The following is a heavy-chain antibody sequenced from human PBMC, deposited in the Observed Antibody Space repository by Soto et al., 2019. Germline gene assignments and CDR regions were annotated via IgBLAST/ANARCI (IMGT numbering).Heavy chain of an antibody. J-gene: IGHJ3*02. Sequence: GESLKISCKGSGYSFTSYWISWVRQMPGKGLGWMGRIDPSDSYTNYSPSFQGHVTISADKSISTAYLQWSSLKASDTAMYYCARPRYYDSSGYGTGGAFDIWGQGTMVTVSS. CDR2: IDPSDSYT. CDR3: ARPRYYDSSGYGTGGAFDI. D-gene: IGHD3-22*01. CDR1: GYSFTSYW. V-gene: IGHV5-10-1*01.